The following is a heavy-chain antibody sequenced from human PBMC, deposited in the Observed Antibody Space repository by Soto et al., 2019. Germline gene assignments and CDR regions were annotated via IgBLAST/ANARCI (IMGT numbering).Heavy chain of an antibody. V-gene: IGHV3-23*01. CDR3: AAKPTVTYAFDI. CDR1: GFTFSSYA. D-gene: IGHD4-17*01. CDR2: ISGSGGST. J-gene: IGHJ3*02. Sequence: GGSLRLSCAASGFTFSSYAMSWVRQAPGKGLEWVSAISGSGGSTYYAESVKGRFTISRDNSKNTLYLQMNSLRAEDTAVYYCAAKPTVTYAFDIWGQGTMVTVSS.